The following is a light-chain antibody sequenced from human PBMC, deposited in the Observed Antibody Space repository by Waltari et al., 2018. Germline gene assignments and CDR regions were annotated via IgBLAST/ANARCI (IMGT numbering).Light chain of an antibody. J-gene: IGLJ2*01. Sequence: QSALTQPASVSGSPGQSITISCSGTTITIGDYNLVSWYPHHPGKAPKLIIYEDTKPPSGVSFGLSGSKSGNTSSLTISGLQAEDEADYYCCSLAGRGTKIFGGGTKLTVL. V-gene: IGLV2-23*01. CDR2: EDT. CDR3: CSLAGRGTKI. CDR1: TITIGDYNL.